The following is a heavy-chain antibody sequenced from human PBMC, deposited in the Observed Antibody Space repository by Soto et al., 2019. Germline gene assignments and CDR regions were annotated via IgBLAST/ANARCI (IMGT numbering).Heavy chain of an antibody. CDR1: GGSISGYY. CDR2: IYNIGST. D-gene: IGHD3-3*01. Sequence: SETLSLTCTVSGGSISGYYWSWLRQPPGKGLEWIGYIYNIGSTNYNPSLRSRVTISIDTSQKQFSLKLSSVTAADTAVYYCARGLRFLEEAYWGQGTLVTVSS. J-gene: IGHJ4*02. CDR3: ARGLRFLEEAY. V-gene: IGHV4-59*01.